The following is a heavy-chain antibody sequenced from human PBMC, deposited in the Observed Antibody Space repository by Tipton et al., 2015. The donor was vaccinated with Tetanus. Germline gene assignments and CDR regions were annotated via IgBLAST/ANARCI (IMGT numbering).Heavy chain of an antibody. J-gene: IGHJ4*02. D-gene: IGHD3-9*01. CDR1: GYSFTNYW. CDR2: IYPGHSDT. CDR3: ARQADYNILTGYYYYFDY. V-gene: IGHV5-51*01. Sequence: QLVQSGAEVKKPGDSLKISCKASGYSFTNYWIGWVRQMPGKGLEWMGIIYPGHSDTIYSPSFEGLVTISADRSTSTAYVQWCSLTASDAAVYYFARQADYNILTGYYYYFDYWGQGSLVTVSS.